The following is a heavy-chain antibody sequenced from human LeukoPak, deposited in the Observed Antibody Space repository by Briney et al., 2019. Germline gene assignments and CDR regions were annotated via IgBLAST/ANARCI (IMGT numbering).Heavy chain of an antibody. CDR1: GFTFSSYS. CDR2: LSGSSDTI. Sequence: GGSLRLSCAASGFTFSSYSMNWVRRAPGKGLGWVSYLSGSSDTIYYADSVKGRFTISRDNAKNSLYLQMNSLRAEDTAVYYCARDGEWLRPMDYWGQGTLVTVSS. J-gene: IGHJ4*02. V-gene: IGHV3-48*04. D-gene: IGHD5-12*01. CDR3: ARDGEWLRPMDY.